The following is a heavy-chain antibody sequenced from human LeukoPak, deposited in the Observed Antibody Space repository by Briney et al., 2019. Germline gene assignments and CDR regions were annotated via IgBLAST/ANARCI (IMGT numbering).Heavy chain of an antibody. CDR1: GYIFTSYG. CDR2: ISAYNGNT. D-gene: IGHD6-19*01. J-gene: IGHJ2*01. CDR3: ARLSYSSGWYQYWYFDL. Sequence: ASVKVSCKASGYIFTSYGITWVRQAPGQGLEWMGWISAYNGNTSYAQKLQGRVILTTDTSTSTAYMELRSLRSDDTAVYYCARLSYSSGWYQYWYFDLWGRGTLVTVSS. V-gene: IGHV1-18*01.